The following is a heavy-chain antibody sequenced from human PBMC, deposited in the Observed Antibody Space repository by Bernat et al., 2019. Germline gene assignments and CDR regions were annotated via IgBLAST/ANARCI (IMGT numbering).Heavy chain of an antibody. J-gene: IGHJ4*02. V-gene: IGHV3-30*18. CDR3: AKPRNVDLPVGLDS. Sequence: QVQLVESGGGVVQPGRSLRLSCAASGFTFSSYGMHWVRQAPGMGLEWVALISYDGINNFYADSVKGRFTISRDNSKSTLFLQMNSLRAEDTAVYFCAKPRNVDLPVGLDSWGQGTLVTVSS. CDR1: GFTFSSYG. CDR2: ISYDGINN. D-gene: IGHD1-1*01.